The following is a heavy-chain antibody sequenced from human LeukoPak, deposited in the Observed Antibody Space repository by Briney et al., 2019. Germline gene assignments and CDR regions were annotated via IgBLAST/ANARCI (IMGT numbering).Heavy chain of an antibody. J-gene: IGHJ4*02. CDR1: GFXFSSYS. CDR3: ARDLARAGTTDPFVK. V-gene: IGHV3-21*01. Sequence: GGSLRLSCAASGFXFSSYSFNWVRQAPGKGLKWVSPISGSSDYISYADSVKGRFTISRDNAKNSLYLQMNNLRAEDTAVYYCARDLARAGTTDPFVKWGQGTLVTVSS. D-gene: IGHD1-7*01. CDR2: ISGSSDYI.